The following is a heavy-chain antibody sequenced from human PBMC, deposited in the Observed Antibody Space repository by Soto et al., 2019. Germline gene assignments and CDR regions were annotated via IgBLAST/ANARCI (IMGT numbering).Heavy chain of an antibody. D-gene: IGHD3-3*01. CDR3: AKDTRYDFWSGYTDY. Sequence: GGSMRLSCAASGFTFSSYAMSWVRQAPGKGLEWVSAISGSGGSTYYADSVKGRFTISRDNSKNTLYLQMNSLRAEDTAVYYCAKDTRYDFWSGYTDYWGQGTLVTVSS. CDR2: ISGSGGST. V-gene: IGHV3-23*01. CDR1: GFTFSSYA. J-gene: IGHJ4*02.